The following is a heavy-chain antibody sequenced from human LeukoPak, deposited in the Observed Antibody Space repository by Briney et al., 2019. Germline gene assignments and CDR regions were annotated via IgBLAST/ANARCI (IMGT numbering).Heavy chain of an antibody. Sequence: GRSLRLXCAASGFTFDDYAMHWVRQAPGKGLEWVSGISWNSGSIGYADSVKGRFTISRDNAKNSLYLQMNSLRAEDMALYYCAKGYSYGSPFDYWGQGTLVTVSS. CDR3: AKGYSYGSPFDY. CDR2: ISWNSGSI. D-gene: IGHD5-18*01. V-gene: IGHV3-9*03. CDR1: GFTFDDYA. J-gene: IGHJ4*02.